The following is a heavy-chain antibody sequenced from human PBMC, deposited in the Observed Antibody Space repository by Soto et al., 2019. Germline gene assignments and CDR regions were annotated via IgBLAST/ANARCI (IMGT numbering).Heavy chain of an antibody. Sequence: SETLSLTCGVSGGTVASSHWWSWARQSPGGGLEWIGNVYHTGDTNLNPSLQSRVTISVDTSKNQFSLKLSSVTAADTAVYYCARGGTEYYYDSSGYYYLPPFDYWGQGTLVTVSS. D-gene: IGHD3-22*01. CDR2: VYHTGDT. CDR3: ARGGTEYYYDSSGYYYLPPFDY. V-gene: IGHV4-4*02. J-gene: IGHJ4*02. CDR1: GGTVASSHW.